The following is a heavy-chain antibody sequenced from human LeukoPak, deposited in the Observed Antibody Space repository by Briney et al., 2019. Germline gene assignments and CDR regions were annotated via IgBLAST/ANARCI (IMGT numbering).Heavy chain of an antibody. Sequence: ASVKVSCKASGGTFSSYAISWVRQAPGQGLEWMGRIIPILGIANYAQKFQGRVTITADKSTSTAYMELSSLRSEDTAVYYCARDQGHYYDSSGHYDWYFDLWGRGTLVTVSS. D-gene: IGHD3-22*01. V-gene: IGHV1-69*04. CDR1: GGTFSSYA. J-gene: IGHJ2*01. CDR3: ARDQGHYYDSSGHYDWYFDL. CDR2: IIPILGIA.